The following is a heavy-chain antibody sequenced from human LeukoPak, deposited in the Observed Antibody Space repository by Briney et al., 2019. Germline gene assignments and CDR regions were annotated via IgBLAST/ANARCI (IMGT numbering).Heavy chain of an antibody. CDR3: ARGASGGGTGASDAFDI. Sequence: ASVKVSCKASGYTFTSYYMHWVRQAPGQGLEWMGIINPSGGSTSYAQKFQGRVTMTRDTSTSTVYMELSSLRSEDTAVYYCARGASGGGTGASDAFDIWGQGTMVTVSS. CDR1: GYTFTSYY. J-gene: IGHJ3*02. CDR2: INPSGGST. V-gene: IGHV1-46*01. D-gene: IGHD3-16*01.